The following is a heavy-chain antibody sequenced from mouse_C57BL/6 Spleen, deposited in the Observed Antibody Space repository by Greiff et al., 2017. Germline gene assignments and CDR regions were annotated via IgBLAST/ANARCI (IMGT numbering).Heavy chain of an antibody. CDR1: GYTFTEYT. V-gene: IGHV1-62-2*01. CDR2: FYPGSGSI. Sequence: QVQLQQSGAELVKPGASVKLSCKASGYTFTEYTIHWVKQRSGQGLEWIGWFYPGSGSIKYNEKFKDKATLTADKSSSTVFMKLSRLTSEDSAVYFCARHEAEDYYGSRACFAYWGQGTLVTVSA. D-gene: IGHD1-1*01. J-gene: IGHJ3*01. CDR3: ARHEAEDYYGSRACFAY.